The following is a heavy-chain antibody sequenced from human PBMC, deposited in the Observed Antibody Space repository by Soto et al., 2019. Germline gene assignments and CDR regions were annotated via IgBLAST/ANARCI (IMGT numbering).Heavy chain of an antibody. CDR1: GGSFSGYY. V-gene: IGHV4-34*01. CDR2: INHSGST. Sequence: SETLSLTCAVYGGSFSGYYWSWIRQPPGKGLEWIGEINHSGSTNYNPSLKSRVTISVDTSKNQFSLKLSSVTAADTAVYYCARGPTSSSWYVWSDPWGQGTLVTVSS. D-gene: IGHD6-13*01. CDR3: ARGPTSSSWYVWSDP. J-gene: IGHJ5*02.